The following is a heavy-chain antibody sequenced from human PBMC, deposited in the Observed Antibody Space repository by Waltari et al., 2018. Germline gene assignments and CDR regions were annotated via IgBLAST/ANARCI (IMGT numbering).Heavy chain of an antibody. J-gene: IGHJ3*02. V-gene: IGHV1-69-2*01. Sequence: EVQLVQSGAEVKKPGATVKISCKASGYTFTDYYMHWVHQAPGKGLEWMGRVDPEDGETIYAEKFQGRVTITADTSTDTAYMELSSLRSEDTAVYYCATDGATIFGVVTIIDAFDIWGQGTMVTVSS. CDR1: GYTFTDYY. CDR2: VDPEDGET. CDR3: ATDGATIFGVVTIIDAFDI. D-gene: IGHD3-3*01.